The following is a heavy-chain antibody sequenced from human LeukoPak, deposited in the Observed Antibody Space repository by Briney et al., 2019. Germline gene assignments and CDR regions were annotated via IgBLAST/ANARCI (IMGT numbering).Heavy chain of an antibody. V-gene: IGHV4-59*01. CDR1: GGSINNYY. Sequence: SETLSLTCTVSGGSINNYYWSWIRQPPGNGLEWVEYISYSGSTDYNPSLKSRVTISLDTSKNQFSLRLSSVTAADTAVYYCARETRLHSGSYSNDAFDIWGQGTMVTVSS. D-gene: IGHD1-26*01. CDR2: ISYSGST. CDR3: ARETRLHSGSYSNDAFDI. J-gene: IGHJ3*02.